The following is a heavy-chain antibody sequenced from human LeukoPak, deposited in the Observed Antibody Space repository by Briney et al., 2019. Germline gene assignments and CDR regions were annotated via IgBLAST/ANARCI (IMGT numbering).Heavy chain of an antibody. V-gene: IGHV3-7*05. Sequence: RPGGSLRLSCAASGFTFSNAWMSWVRQAPGKGLEWVANIKQDGSEKYYVDSVKGRFTVSRDNAKNSLYLQMNSLRAEDTAVYYCAREEIWGQGTMVTVSS. CDR1: GFTFSNAW. CDR3: AREEI. J-gene: IGHJ3*02. CDR2: IKQDGSEK.